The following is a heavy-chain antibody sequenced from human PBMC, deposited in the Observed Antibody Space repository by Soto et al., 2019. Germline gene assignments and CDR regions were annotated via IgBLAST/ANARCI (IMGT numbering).Heavy chain of an antibody. Sequence: EVQVVESGGDLVQPGGSLRLSCVVSGFTFSDFWMSWVRQAPGKGLDWVANIKHDGSETYYLGSVEGRFTISRDNTKDSLYLQMNSLRAEDTAVYYCARGGSWGPDFWGQGTLVTVSS. D-gene: IGHD2-15*01. V-gene: IGHV3-7*01. CDR2: IKHDGSET. CDR3: ARGGSWGPDF. J-gene: IGHJ4*02. CDR1: GFTFSDFW.